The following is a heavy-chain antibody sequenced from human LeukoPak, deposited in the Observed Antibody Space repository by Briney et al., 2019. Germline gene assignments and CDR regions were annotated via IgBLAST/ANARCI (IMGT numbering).Heavy chain of an antibody. Sequence: GGSLRLSCAASGFTFSSYSINWVRQAPGKGLEWVSYISSSSSTIYYADSVKGRFTISRDNAKNSLYLQMNSLRDEDTAVYYCARDQGGSGYYYDSSGHSFDYWGQGTLVTVSS. V-gene: IGHV3-48*02. CDR2: ISSSSSTI. CDR1: GFTFSSYS. CDR3: ARDQGGSGYYYDSSGHSFDY. D-gene: IGHD3-22*01. J-gene: IGHJ4*02.